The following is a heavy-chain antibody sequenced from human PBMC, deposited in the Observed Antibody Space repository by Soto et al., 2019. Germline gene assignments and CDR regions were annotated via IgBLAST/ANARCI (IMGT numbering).Heavy chain of an antibody. Sequence: GGSLRLSCAASGFTFSSYAMHWVRQAPGKGLEWVAVISYDGSNKYYADSVKGRFTISRDNSKNALYLQMNSLRAEDTAVYYCAREPIAAAGPYGMDVWGQGTTVTVSS. CDR3: AREPIAAAGPYGMDV. CDR2: ISYDGSNK. CDR1: GFTFSSYA. V-gene: IGHV3-30-3*01. J-gene: IGHJ6*02. D-gene: IGHD6-13*01.